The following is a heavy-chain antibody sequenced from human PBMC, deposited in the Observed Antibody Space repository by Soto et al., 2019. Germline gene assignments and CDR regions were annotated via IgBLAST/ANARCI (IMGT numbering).Heavy chain of an antibody. J-gene: IGHJ4*02. CDR3: VGWDDYSDCLPVH. D-gene: IGHD4-17*01. V-gene: IGHV1-8*01. CDR2: MTSNSGHT. Sequence: QVQLEQSGAEVKKPGASVKVSCKASGYTFTSYDINWVRQATGRGLEWMGWMTSNSGHTGYAQKFQGRVTMTRNTSISTGNMELRSVRSEDTAVYCCVGWDDYSDCLPVHWGQGTLVTVSS. CDR1: GYTFTSYD.